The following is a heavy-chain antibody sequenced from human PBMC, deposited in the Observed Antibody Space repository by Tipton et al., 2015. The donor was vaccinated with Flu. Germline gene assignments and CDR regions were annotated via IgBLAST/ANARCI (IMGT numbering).Heavy chain of an antibody. CDR1: GGSISSSSYY. V-gene: IGHV4-39*07. CDR3: ASPRFNNQGEYFQR. D-gene: IGHD1-14*01. Sequence: TLSLTCTVSGGSISSSSYYWGWIRQPPGKGLEWIGSIYYSGSTYYNPSLKSRVTISVDTSKNQFSLKLSSVTAADTAVYYCASPRFNNQGEYFQRWGQGTLVTVSS. J-gene: IGHJ1*01. CDR2: IYYSGST.